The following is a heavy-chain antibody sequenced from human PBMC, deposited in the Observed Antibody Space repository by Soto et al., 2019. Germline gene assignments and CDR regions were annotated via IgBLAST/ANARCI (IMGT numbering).Heavy chain of an antibody. CDR3: ASPYDSSGYLHYYYYYGMDV. D-gene: IGHD3-22*01. CDR2: INSDGSST. J-gene: IGHJ6*02. CDR1: GFTFSSYW. Sequence: SGGSLRLSCAASGFTFSSYWMHWVRQAPGKGLVWVSRINSDGSSTSYADSVKGRFTISRDNAKNTLYLQMNSLRAEDTAVYYCASPYDSSGYLHYYYYYGMDVWGQGTTVTVSS. V-gene: IGHV3-74*01.